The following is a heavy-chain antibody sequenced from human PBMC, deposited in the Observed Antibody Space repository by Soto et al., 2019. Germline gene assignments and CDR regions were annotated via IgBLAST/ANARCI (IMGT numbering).Heavy chain of an antibody. J-gene: IGHJ3*02. D-gene: IGHD3-10*01. V-gene: IGHV3-23*01. Sequence: EVQLLESGGGLVQPGGSLRLSCAASGFTFSSYAKSWVRQAPGKGLEWVSAISGSGGSTYYADSVKGRFTISRDNSKNTLYLQMNSLRAEDTAVYYCAKDLYYGSGSHGGAFDIWGQGTMVTVSS. CDR1: GFTFSSYA. CDR3: AKDLYYGSGSHGGAFDI. CDR2: ISGSGGST.